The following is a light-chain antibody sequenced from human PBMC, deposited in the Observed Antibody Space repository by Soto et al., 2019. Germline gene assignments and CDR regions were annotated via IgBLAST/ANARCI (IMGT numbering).Light chain of an antibody. CDR1: QTISSW. CDR3: QQYHNWPPIT. CDR2: KAS. J-gene: IGKJ5*01. Sequence: DIQMTQSPSTLSGSVGDRVTITCRASQTISSWLAWYQQKPGKAPKLLIYKASTLKSGVPSRFSGSGSGTEFTLTISSLQPDDFATYYCQQYHNWPPITFGQGTRLEIK. V-gene: IGKV1-5*03.